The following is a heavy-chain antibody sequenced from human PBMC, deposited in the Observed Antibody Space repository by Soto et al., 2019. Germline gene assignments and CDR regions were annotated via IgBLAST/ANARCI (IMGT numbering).Heavy chain of an antibody. J-gene: IGHJ4*02. CDR1: GVSISTYY. D-gene: IGHD3-10*01. V-gene: IGHV4-59*01. Sequence: QVQLQESGPGLVKPSETLSLTCSVSGVSISTYYWSWIRQSPGKGLEWIGYIYYSGSTNYNPSLRSRVTISVDTSKIQFSLKLSSVTAADTAVYYCASSDYFGSGRSWGQGTLVTVSS. CDR3: ASSDYFGSGRS. CDR2: IYYSGST.